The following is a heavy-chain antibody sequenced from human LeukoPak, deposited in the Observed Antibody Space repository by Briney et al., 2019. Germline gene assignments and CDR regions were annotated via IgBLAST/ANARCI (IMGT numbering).Heavy chain of an antibody. V-gene: IGHV2-70*11. CDR1: GFSLSTSGMC. Sequence: SGPALVKPTQTLTLTCTFSGFSLSTSGMCVSWIRQPPGKALEWLARIDWDDDKYYSTSLKTRLTISKDTSKNQVVLTMTNMDPVDTATYYCARVRPMVRDYYYYYMDVWGKGTTVTVSS. D-gene: IGHD3-10*01. CDR3: ARVRPMVRDYYYYYMDV. CDR2: IDWDDDK. J-gene: IGHJ6*03.